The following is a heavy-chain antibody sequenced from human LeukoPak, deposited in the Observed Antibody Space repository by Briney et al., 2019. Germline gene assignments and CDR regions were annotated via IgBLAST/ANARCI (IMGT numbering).Heavy chain of an antibody. CDR2: IYYSGST. D-gene: IGHD1-26*01. J-gene: IGHJ4*02. Sequence: SETLSLTCTASGGSISPYYWSWIRQPPGKGLEWIGDIYYSGSTNYNPSLKSRVIISVDTSKNQFSLKLNSVTAAATAMYYCARHGGGGESYPRVFDYWGRGNLVTVSS. V-gene: IGHV4-59*08. CDR3: ARHGGGGESYPRVFDY. CDR1: GGSISPYY.